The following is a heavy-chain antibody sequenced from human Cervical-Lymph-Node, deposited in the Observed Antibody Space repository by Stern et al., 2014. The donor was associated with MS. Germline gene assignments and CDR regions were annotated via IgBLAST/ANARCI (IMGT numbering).Heavy chain of an antibody. CDR1: GDSISSYTHY. Sequence: QLQLQESGPGLVKPSETLSLTCAVSGDSISSYTHYWAWIRQPPGKGLEWIGSVYYSGPTYYNPSLKSPVPISVDTSKNHFSLGLNSVTAADTAVYYCAKHACTGAACPFDLWGQGTLVTVSS. D-gene: IGHD2-8*02. V-gene: IGHV4-39*01. CDR2: VYYSGPT. J-gene: IGHJ4*02. CDR3: AKHACTGAACPFDL.